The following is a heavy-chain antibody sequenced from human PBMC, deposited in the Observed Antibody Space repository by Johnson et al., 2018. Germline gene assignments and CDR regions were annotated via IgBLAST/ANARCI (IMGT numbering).Heavy chain of an antibody. D-gene: IGHD4/OR15-4a*01. CDR3: ARTLSMDYYGMDV. Sequence: QVQLVESGAEVKKPGASVKVSCKASGYTFTSYYMHWVRQAPGQGLAWMGVINPTGGSTNYAQKFQGRVTMTSDTSTSTVYMELSSLRSEDTAVYFCARTLSMDYYGMDVWGQGTTVTVSS. J-gene: IGHJ6*02. CDR2: INPTGGST. CDR1: GYTFTSYY. V-gene: IGHV1-46*01.